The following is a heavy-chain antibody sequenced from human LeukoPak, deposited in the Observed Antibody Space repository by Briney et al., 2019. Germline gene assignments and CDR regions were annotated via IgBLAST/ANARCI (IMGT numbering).Heavy chain of an antibody. Sequence: ASVKVSCKASGYTFSLYGISWVRQVPGQGLEWMGWISPYNGNTNYIQNLQGRVTMTTDTSTSTAYMELRSLRSDDSAVYYCARDTMIVATILFDYWGQGTLVTVSS. V-gene: IGHV1-18*01. CDR3: ARDTMIVATILFDY. J-gene: IGHJ4*02. CDR1: GYTFSLYG. D-gene: IGHD5-12*01. CDR2: ISPYNGNT.